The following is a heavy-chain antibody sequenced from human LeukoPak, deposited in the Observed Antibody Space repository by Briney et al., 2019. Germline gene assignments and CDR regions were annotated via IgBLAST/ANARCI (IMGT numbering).Heavy chain of an antibody. CDR2: IYYSGST. D-gene: IGHD2-21*01. CDR3: ARVSEGIVVA. CDR1: GGSISSYY. J-gene: IGHJ4*02. Sequence: PSETLSLTYTVSGGSISSYYWSWIRQPPGKGLEWIGYIYYSGSTNYNPSLKSRVTISVDTSKNQFSLKLSSVTAADTAVYYCARVSEGIVVAWGQGTLVTVSS. V-gene: IGHV4-59*01.